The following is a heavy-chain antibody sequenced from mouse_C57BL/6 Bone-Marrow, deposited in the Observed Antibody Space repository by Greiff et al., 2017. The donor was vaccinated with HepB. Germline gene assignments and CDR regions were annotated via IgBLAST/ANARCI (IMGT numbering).Heavy chain of an antibody. J-gene: IGHJ2*01. CDR2: IDPSDSYT. D-gene: IGHD2-3*01. Sequence: QVQLQQSGAELVMPGASVKLSCKASGYTFTSYWMHWVKQRPGQGLEWIGEIDPSDSYTNYNQKFKGKSTLTVDKSSSTAYMQLSSLTSEDSAVYYCARDGYYGYWGQGTTLTVSS. CDR1: GYTFTSYW. CDR3: ARDGYYGY. V-gene: IGHV1-69*01.